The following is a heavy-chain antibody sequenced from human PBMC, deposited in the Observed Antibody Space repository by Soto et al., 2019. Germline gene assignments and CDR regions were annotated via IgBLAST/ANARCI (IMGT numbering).Heavy chain of an antibody. D-gene: IGHD5-12*01. J-gene: IGHJ4*02. Sequence: EVQLVESGGGLVQPGRSLRLSCAASGFTFDDYAMHWVRQAPGKGLEWVSGISWNSGSIGYADSVKGRFTISRDNAKNSLYLQMNSRRAEDTALYYCAKDLGDSGYWGQGTLVTVSS. CDR2: ISWNSGSI. CDR1: GFTFDDYA. V-gene: IGHV3-9*01. CDR3: AKDLGDSGY.